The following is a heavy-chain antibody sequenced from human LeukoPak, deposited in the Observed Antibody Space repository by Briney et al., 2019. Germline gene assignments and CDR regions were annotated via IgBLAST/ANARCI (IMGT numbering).Heavy chain of an antibody. CDR3: ASRSDWGSLYYHYMDV. D-gene: IGHD7-27*01. CDR1: GGTFSSYA. J-gene: IGHJ6*03. V-gene: IGHV1-69*05. CDR2: IIPIFGTA. Sequence: SVKVSCKASGGTFSSYAISWVRQAPGQGLEWMGGIIPIFGTANYAQKFQGRVTITTDESTSTAYMELSSLRSEDTAVYYCASRSDWGSLYYHYMDVWGKGTTVTVSS.